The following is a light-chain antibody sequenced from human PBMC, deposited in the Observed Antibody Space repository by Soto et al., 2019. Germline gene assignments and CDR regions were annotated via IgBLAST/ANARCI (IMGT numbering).Light chain of an antibody. V-gene: IGKV1-5*03. J-gene: IGKJ4*01. CDR3: QQYYSYPLT. CDR2: RAS. CDR1: QSISSR. Sequence: DIQMTQSPSTLSAAIGDSVTITCRASQSISSRLAWYQQKPGKAPNLLIYRASSLASGVPSRFSGSGSGTEFTLTISSLQPDDFAADYCQQYYSYPLTFGGGTKVESK.